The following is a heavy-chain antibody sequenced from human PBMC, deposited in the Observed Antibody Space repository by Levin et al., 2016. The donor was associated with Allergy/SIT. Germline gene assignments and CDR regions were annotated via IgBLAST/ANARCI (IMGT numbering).Heavy chain of an antibody. J-gene: IGHJ6*02. V-gene: IGHV3-30*04. CDR2: ISSDGSYK. CDR1: GFTFNSYA. CDR3: ASVNHPLDYYYGINV. Sequence: GGSLRLSCAASGFTFNSYAMHWVRQAPGKGLEWVAGISSDGSYKYYADSVKGRFTISRDNSKNTLYLQMNSLRTEDTAVYYCASVNHPLDYYYGINVWGQGTTVTVSS.